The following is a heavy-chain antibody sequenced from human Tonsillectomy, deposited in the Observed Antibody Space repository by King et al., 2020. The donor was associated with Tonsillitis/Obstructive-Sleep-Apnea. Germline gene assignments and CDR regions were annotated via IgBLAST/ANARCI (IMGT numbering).Heavy chain of an antibody. J-gene: IGHJ6*03. Sequence: VQLVESGGGLVKPGGSLRLSCAASGFTFSSYSMNWVRQAPGKGLEWVSSISSSSSYIYYADSVKGRFTISRDNAKNSLYLQMNSLRAEDTAVYYCARVADCSGCSCYSYYYYYMDVWGKGTTVTVS. CDR3: ARVADCSGCSCYSYYYYYMDV. CDR2: ISSSSSYI. CDR1: GFTFSSYS. D-gene: IGHD2-15*01. V-gene: IGHV3-21*01.